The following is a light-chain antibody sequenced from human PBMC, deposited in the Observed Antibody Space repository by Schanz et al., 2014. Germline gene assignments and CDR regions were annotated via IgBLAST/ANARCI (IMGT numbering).Light chain of an antibody. CDR3: QQYGSYPLT. J-gene: IGKJ4*01. CDR2: SAS. Sequence: EIVLTQSPGALSLSPGERATFSCRASQRVNTNFLAWYQQKPGQAPRLLIYSASRRATGIPERFSGSGSGTDFTFTISRLESEDFAVYYCQQYGSYPLTFGGGTKVEIK. CDR1: QRVNTNF. V-gene: IGKV3-20*01.